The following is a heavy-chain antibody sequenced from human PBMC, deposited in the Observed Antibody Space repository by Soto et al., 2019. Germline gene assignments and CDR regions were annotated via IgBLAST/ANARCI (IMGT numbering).Heavy chain of an antibody. V-gene: IGHV1-2*04. Sequence: ASVKVSCKASGYTFTGYYMHWVRQAPGQGLEWMGWINPNSGGTNYAQKFQGWVTMTRDTSISTAYMELSRLRSDDTAVYYCARGPTIFGVVITHYFDYWGQGTLVTVSS. CDR2: INPNSGGT. D-gene: IGHD3-3*01. CDR1: GYTFTGYY. J-gene: IGHJ4*02. CDR3: ARGPTIFGVVITHYFDY.